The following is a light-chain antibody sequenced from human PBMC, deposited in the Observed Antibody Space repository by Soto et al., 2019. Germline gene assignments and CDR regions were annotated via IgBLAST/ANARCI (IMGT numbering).Light chain of an antibody. Sequence: QSVLTQPASVSGSPGQSITISCTGTSSDVGGYNYVSWYQQHPGKAPKLMIYDVSYRPSGVSNRFSGSKSGNTASLTISGLQAEDEADYYCSSYTGSSTLDVFGTGTKLTVL. CDR3: SSYTGSSTLDV. CDR2: DVS. V-gene: IGLV2-14*01. CDR1: SSDVGGYNY. J-gene: IGLJ1*01.